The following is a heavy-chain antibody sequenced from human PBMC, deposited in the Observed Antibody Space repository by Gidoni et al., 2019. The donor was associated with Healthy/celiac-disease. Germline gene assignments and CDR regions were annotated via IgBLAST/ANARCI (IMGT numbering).Heavy chain of an antibody. V-gene: IGHV1-46*01. CDR1: GYTFTSYY. Sequence: QVQLVQSGAEVKKPGASVQVSCKASGYTFTSYYMHWVRQAPGQGLEWMGIINPSGGSTSYAQKFQGRVTMTRDTSTSTVYMELSSLRSEDTAVYYCAREDLHKDLEDGGGVATKEQTKGYSYDYWGQGTLVTVSS. J-gene: IGHJ4*02. D-gene: IGHD5-18*01. CDR3: AREDLHKDLEDGGGVATKEQTKGYSYDY. CDR2: INPSGGST.